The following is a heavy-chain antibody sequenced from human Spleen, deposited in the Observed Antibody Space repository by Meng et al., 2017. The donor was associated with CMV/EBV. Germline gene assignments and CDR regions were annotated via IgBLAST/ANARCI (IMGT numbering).Heavy chain of an antibody. Sequence: GESLKISCAASAFTFSTSGMHWVRQAPGKGLEWVAFIRFDGISKYYANFVKGRFTISRDNPKNTLYLQMSSLRAEDTAMYFCARELTSWESDYFDYWGQGTLVTVSS. CDR3: ARELTSWESDYFDY. D-gene: IGHD1-26*01. CDR1: AFTFSTSG. V-gene: IGHV3-30*02. J-gene: IGHJ4*02. CDR2: IRFDGISK.